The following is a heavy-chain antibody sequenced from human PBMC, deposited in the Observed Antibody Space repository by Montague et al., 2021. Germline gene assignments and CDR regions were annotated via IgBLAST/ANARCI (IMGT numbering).Heavy chain of an antibody. V-gene: IGHV4-59*08. J-gene: IGHJ5*02. CDR1: SGSIFHAH. CDR2: MFYGGAT. Sequence: SETLSLTCTVSSGSIFHAHWSWVRQPPGKGLEWLGSMFYGGATSNNPSRKSRVTMSIDTSTNQFSLKLSLVTAADTAVYYCAKQDYFVSGTSYKGFDPWGPGILVTVSS. CDR3: AKQDYFVSGTSYKGFDP. D-gene: IGHD3-10*01.